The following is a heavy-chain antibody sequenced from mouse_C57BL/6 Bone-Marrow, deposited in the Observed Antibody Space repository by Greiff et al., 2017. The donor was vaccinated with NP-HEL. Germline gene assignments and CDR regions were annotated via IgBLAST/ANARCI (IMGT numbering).Heavy chain of an antibody. CDR2: IYPGDGDT. CDR1: GYAFSSSW. Sequence: VKLMESGPELVKPGASVKISCKASGYAFSSSWMNWVKQRPGKGLEWIGRIYPGDGDTNYTGKLKGKATLSADKSSSTAYVQLSSLTSEDSAVYFCARLDYWGQGTTLTVSS. CDR3: ARLDY. V-gene: IGHV1-82*01. J-gene: IGHJ2*01.